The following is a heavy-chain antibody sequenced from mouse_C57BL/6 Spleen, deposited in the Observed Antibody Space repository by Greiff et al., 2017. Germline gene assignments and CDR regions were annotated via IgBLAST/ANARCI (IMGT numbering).Heavy chain of an antibody. CDR1: GYTFTSYW. Sequence: QVQLQQPGAELVMPGASVKLSCKASGYTFTSYWLHWVKQRHGQGLEWIGEIDPSDSYTHYNQKFKGKSTLPVDKSSSTAYMPRSSLTSEDSAVYYCARDYDFDDWGQGTTLTVSS. D-gene: IGHD1-1*01. J-gene: IGHJ2*01. V-gene: IGHV1-69*01. CDR3: ARDYDFDD. CDR2: IDPSDSYT.